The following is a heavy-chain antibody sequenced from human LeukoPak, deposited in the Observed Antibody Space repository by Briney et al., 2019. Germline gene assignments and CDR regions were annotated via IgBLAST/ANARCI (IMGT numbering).Heavy chain of an antibody. CDR3: ARQEYCSGGSCYTWFDP. V-gene: IGHV5-51*01. CDR2: IYPADSDI. D-gene: IGHD2-15*01. J-gene: IGHJ5*02. CDR1: GYIINNYW. Sequence: GESLKISCKGSGYIINNYWIGWVRQMPGKGLEWMGIIYPADSDIRYCPSFQGQVTISADKSISTAYLQWSSLKASDTAMYYCARQEYCSGGSCYTWFDPWGQGTLVTVSS.